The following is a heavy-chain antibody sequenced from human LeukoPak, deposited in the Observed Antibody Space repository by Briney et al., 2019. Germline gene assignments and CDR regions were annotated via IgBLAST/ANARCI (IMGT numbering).Heavy chain of an antibody. D-gene: IGHD1-26*01. J-gene: IGHJ4*02. V-gene: IGHV3-23*01. Sequence: GGSLRLSCAASGFSVSNYGMSWVRQAPGKGLDWVSVITESGDYTQYADFVKGRFTISRDNSKNTLYLQMNSLRAEDTAVYYCARNPPRYFNWGQGTLVTVSS. CDR3: ARNPPRYFN. CDR2: ITESGDYT. CDR1: GFSVSNYG.